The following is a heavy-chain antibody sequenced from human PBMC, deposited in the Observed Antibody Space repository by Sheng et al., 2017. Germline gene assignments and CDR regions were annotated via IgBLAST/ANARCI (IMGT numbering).Heavy chain of an antibody. V-gene: IGHV3-23*04. CDR3: AKIGGSITMIVVVIWALLYI. Sequence: EVQLVESGGGLVQPGGSLRLSCAASGFTFSSYAMSWVRQAPGKGLEWVSAISGSGGSTYYADSVKGRFTISRDNSKNTLYLQMNSLRAEDTAVYYCAKIGGSITMIVVVIWALLYIWGQGTMVTVSS. CDR2: ISGSGGST. D-gene: IGHD3-22*01. J-gene: IGHJ3*02. CDR1: GFTFSSYA.